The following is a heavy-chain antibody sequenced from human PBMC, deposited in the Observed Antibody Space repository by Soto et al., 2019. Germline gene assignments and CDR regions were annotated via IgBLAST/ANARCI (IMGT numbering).Heavy chain of an antibody. CDR2: IYWNDDK. CDR3: ARDRIVATMGDFDY. CDR1: GFSLSTSGVG. V-gene: IGHV2-5*01. D-gene: IGHD5-12*01. Sequence: GPTLANPTQTLTLTCTFSGFSLSTSGVGVGWIRQPPGKALEWLALIYWNDDKRYSPSLKTRLTITKDTSKNQVVLTMTNMDPVDTATYYCARDRIVATMGDFDYWGQGTLVTVSS. J-gene: IGHJ4*02.